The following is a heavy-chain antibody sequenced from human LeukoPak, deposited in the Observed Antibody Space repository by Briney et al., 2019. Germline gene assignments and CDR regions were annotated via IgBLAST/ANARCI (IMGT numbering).Heavy chain of an antibody. Sequence: SQTLSLTCAISGDSVSSNSAAWSWIRQSPSRGLEWLGRTYYRSKWYNDYAVSVKSRITINPDTSKNQFSLQLNSVTPEDTAVYYCARDSFLYGSGSYKTHYFDYWGQGTLVTVSS. J-gene: IGHJ4*02. CDR2: TYYRSKWYN. CDR1: GDSVSSNSAA. V-gene: IGHV6-1*01. CDR3: ARDSFLYGSGSYKTHYFDY. D-gene: IGHD3-10*01.